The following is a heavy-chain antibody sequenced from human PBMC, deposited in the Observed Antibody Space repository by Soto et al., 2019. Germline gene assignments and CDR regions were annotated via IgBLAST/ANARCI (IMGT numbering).Heavy chain of an antibody. CDR1: GGTFSSYA. D-gene: IGHD2-21*01. CDR2: IIPIFPTT. Sequence: SVKVSCKVSGGTFSSYAISWVRQAPGQGLEWMGRIIPIFPTTNYAQNFQGRVTITADESTSTAYMELSSLRSEDTAVYYCARERYIVLLIASKYDTFDIWGQETVVTVS. CDR3: ARERYIVLLIASKYDTFDI. V-gene: IGHV1-69*13. J-gene: IGHJ3*02.